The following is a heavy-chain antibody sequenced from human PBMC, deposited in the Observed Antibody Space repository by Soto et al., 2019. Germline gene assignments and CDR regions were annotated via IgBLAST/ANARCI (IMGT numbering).Heavy chain of an antibody. Sequence: QVQLVESGGGVVQPGRSLRLSCAASGFTFSSYGMHWVRQAPGKGLEWVAVISYDGSNKYYADSVKGRFTISRDNSKNTLYLQMNSLRAEDTAVYYCGKDGDYYDSSGSYFDYWGQGTLVTVSS. CDR1: GFTFSSYG. CDR3: GKDGDYYDSSGSYFDY. D-gene: IGHD3-22*01. V-gene: IGHV3-30*18. CDR2: ISYDGSNK. J-gene: IGHJ4*02.